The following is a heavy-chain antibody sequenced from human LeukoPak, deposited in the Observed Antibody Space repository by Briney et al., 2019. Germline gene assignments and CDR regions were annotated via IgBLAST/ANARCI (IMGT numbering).Heavy chain of an antibody. CDR2: IIPIFGTA. Sequence: SVKVSCKASGGTFSSYAISWVRQAPGQGLEWMGGIIPIFGTANYAQRFQGRVTITADESTSTAYMELSSLRSEDTAVYYCAGDGYCSSTSCPQKGWFDPWGQGTLVTVSS. D-gene: IGHD2-2*03. CDR3: AGDGYCSSTSCPQKGWFDP. CDR1: GGTFSSYA. V-gene: IGHV1-69*13. J-gene: IGHJ5*02.